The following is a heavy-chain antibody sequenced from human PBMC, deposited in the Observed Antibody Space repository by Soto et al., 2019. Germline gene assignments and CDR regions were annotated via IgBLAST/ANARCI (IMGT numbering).Heavy chain of an antibody. D-gene: IGHD6-19*01. CDR3: ARETVGTGWFDF. CDR2: ISSGSSYI. V-gene: IGHV3-11*06. Sequence: QVHLVESGGGLVEPGGSLRLSCAASGFSFSDSYMSWIRQAPGKGLEWVSHISSGSSYIKYADSVEGRFTISRDNAKNSLYLQMNSLRAEDTAVYFCARETVGTGWFDFWGLGILVTVSS. CDR1: GFSFSDSY. J-gene: IGHJ4*02.